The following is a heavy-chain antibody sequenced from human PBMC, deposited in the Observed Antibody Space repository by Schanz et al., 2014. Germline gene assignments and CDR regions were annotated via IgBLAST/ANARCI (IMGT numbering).Heavy chain of an antibody. CDR2: INPHNGVA. CDR3: GRVKGLVRGVTPGGLEC. CDR1: GYTFTAYF. V-gene: IGHV1-2*02. D-gene: IGHD3-10*01. J-gene: IGHJ4*02. Sequence: QVLLVQSGAEVKQPGASVKVSCKASGYTFTAYFIHWVRQAPGQGLEWMGWINPHNGVAKYAQKFQGRVTMTSDTSINTAYMEVSGLSFNDTAVYYCGRVKGLVRGVTPGGLECWGQGTLVAVSS.